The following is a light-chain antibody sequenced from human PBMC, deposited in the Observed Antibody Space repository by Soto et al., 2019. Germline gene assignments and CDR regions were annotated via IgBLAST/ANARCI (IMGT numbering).Light chain of an antibody. CDR2: EVN. V-gene: IGLV2-8*01. CDR3: NSHAGSNNFV. Sequence: QSVLTQPPSASGSPGQSVTISCTETSSDVGGYNYVSWYQQHPGKAPKVMIYEVNKRPSGVPDRFSGSKSGNTASLTVSGLQAEDEADYYCNSHAGSNNFVFGGGTKLTVL. J-gene: IGLJ2*01. CDR1: SSDVGGYNY.